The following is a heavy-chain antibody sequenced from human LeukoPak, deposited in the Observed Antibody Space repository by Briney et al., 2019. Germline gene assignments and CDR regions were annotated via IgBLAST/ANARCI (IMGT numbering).Heavy chain of an antibody. CDR1: GYTFTGYY. J-gene: IGHJ3*02. D-gene: IGHD2-15*01. V-gene: IGHV1-2*02. Sequence: ASVKVSCKASGYTFTGYYMHWVRQAPGQGLEWMGWINPNSGGTNYAQKFQGRVTMTRDTSISTAYMELSRLRSDDTAVYYCAIDVCSPPPHVVVVAAGDDAFDIWGQGTMVTVSS. CDR3: AIDVCSPPPHVVVVAAGDDAFDI. CDR2: INPNSGGT.